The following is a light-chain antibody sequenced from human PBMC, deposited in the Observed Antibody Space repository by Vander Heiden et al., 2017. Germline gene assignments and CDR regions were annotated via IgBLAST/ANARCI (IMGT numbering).Light chain of an antibody. CDR3: QTWGTGSWV. J-gene: IGLJ3*02. CDR1: SGHSNYA. Sequence: QLVLTQSPSASASLGASVKLTGTMRSGHSNYAIAWHQQQPEKGPRFLMKLNSDGSHSNGDGIPDRFSGSSSGAERYLTISSRQSEDEADYYCQTWGTGSWVFGGGTKLTVL. V-gene: IGLV4-69*01. CDR2: LNSDGSH.